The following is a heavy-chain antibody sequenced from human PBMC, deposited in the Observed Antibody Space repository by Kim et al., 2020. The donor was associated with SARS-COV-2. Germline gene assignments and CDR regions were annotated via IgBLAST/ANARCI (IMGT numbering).Heavy chain of an antibody. D-gene: IGHD2-15*01. V-gene: IGHV3-23*01. CDR3: AKVRVAGTRTFDY. J-gene: IGHJ4*02. CDR1: GFTFSNYA. CDR2: IGGGGLTT. Sequence: GGSLRLSCAASGFTFSNYAMSWVRQAPGKGLEWVSSIGGGGLTTYYADSVKGRFSISRDNSKNTLYLQMNGLRADDTAVYYCAKVRVAGTRTFDYWGQGTLVTVSS.